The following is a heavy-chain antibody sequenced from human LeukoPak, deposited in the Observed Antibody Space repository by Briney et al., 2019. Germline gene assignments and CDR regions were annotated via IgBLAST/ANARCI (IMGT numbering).Heavy chain of an antibody. V-gene: IGHV7-4-1*02. J-gene: IGHJ4*02. Sequence: SVKVSCKASGYPFTSYAMTWVRQAPGQGLEWMGWINTDSGNPTYAQGFTGRFVFSLDRSVTTAYLQITYLKPGDTAVYYCARVGGYCSDGNCYPKYWGQGTLVTVSS. CDR3: ARVGGYCSDGNCYPKY. CDR1: GYPFTSYA. CDR2: INTDSGNP. D-gene: IGHD2-15*01.